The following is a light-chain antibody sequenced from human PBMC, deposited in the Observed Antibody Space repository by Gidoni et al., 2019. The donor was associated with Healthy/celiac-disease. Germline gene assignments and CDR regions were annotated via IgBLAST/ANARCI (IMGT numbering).Light chain of an antibody. CDR1: QSISSR. J-gene: IGKJ2*01. V-gene: IGKV1-5*03. Sequence: DIQMTQSPSTLSASVGDRVTITCRASQSISSRLAWYQQKPGKAPKLLIYKASSLESGVPSRFSGSGSGTEFTLTISSLQPDDFATYYCQQYNSYSPGYTFGQGTKLEIK. CDR2: KAS. CDR3: QQYNSYSPGYT.